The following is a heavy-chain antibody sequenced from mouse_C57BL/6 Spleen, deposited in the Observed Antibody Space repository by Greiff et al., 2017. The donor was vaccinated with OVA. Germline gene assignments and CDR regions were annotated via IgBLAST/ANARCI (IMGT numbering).Heavy chain of an antibody. V-gene: IGHV1-72*01. CDR1: GYSFTSYW. CDR3: AMPTIGPYWYFDV. J-gene: IGHJ1*03. D-gene: IGHD2-14*01. Sequence: VQLQQPGAELVKPGASVKLSCTASGYSFTSYWMHWVKQRPGRGLEWIGRIDPNSGGTKYNEKFKSKATLTVDKPSSTAYMQLSSLTSEDSAVYYGAMPTIGPYWYFDVWGTGTTFTVSS. CDR2: IDPNSGGT.